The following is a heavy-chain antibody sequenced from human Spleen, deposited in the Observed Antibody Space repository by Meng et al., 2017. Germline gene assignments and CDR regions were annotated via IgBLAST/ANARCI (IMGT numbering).Heavy chain of an antibody. CDR1: GGSFSDYY. CDR3: VRSRAWVRTGFDP. D-gene: IGHD1/OR15-1a*01. V-gene: IGHV4-34*01. Sequence: QVQLQQWGAGLLKPSETLSLTCAVYGGSFSDYYWTWIRQPPGKGLEWIGEINHTGDTNYNPSLKSRVAISVDTSKNQFSLELTSVTAADTAVYYCVRSRAWVRTGFDPWGQGTLVTVSS. CDR2: INHTGDT. J-gene: IGHJ5*02.